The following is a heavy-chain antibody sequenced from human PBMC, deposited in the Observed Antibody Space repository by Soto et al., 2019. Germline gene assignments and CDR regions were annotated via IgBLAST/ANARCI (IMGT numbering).Heavy chain of an antibody. J-gene: IGHJ4*02. CDR2: INAGNGNT. D-gene: IGHD2-21*01. CDR3: ARCHRGLWCHLDS. CDR1: GYTFTSYA. V-gene: IGHV1-3*01. Sequence: ASGKVSCKASGYTFTSYAMHWVRQAPGQRLEWMGWINAGNGNTKYSQKFQGRVTITRDTSASTAYMALSSLTSDDTAMYFCARCHRGLWCHLDSWGQGTLVTVSS.